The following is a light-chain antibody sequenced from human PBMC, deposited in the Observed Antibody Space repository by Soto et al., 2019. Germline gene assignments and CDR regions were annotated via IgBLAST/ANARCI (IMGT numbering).Light chain of an antibody. CDR3: QQANSFPLT. CDR1: QYVSSW. CDR2: DAS. J-gene: IGKJ4*01. Sequence: DTQMTQSPASVSAPVGDRVTITCRASQYVSSWLAWYQQKPGKAPQRLIFDASNLASGVPSRFSGSGSGTHFTLTITNLQPEDVATYYCQQANSFPLTFGGGTKVEIK. V-gene: IGKV1-12*01.